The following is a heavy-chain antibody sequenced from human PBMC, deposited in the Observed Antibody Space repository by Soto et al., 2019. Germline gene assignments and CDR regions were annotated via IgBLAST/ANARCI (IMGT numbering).Heavy chain of an antibody. D-gene: IGHD3-10*01. CDR1: GFTFNNYA. J-gene: IGHJ4*02. CDR2: ISGGGDTT. Sequence: EVQLLESGGGLVQPGGSLRLSCAASGFTFNNYAMTWVRQAPGKGLEWVSAISGGGDTTSYADSVKGRFTVSRDGSKNTVKLQRSSLRAEDTALYYCAKRRGGSGSLTPRVDFWGEGTLVTVYS. V-gene: IGHV3-23*01. CDR3: AKRRGGSGSLTPRVDF.